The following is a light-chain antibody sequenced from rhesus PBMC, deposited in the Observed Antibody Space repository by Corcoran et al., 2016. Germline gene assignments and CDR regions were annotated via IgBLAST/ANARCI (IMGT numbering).Light chain of an antibody. CDR2: YAD. CDR1: QGISNY. J-gene: IGKJ4*01. CDR3: KRHDSYPLT. Sequence: DIQMTQSPSSLSASVGDTVTITCRASQGISNYLAWYQQKPGKAPKPLIYYADNLESGVPARLSGSGARTDFKLTFRILQPEEFTSYNSKRHDSYPLTFGGVTKVELK. V-gene: IGKV1S14*01.